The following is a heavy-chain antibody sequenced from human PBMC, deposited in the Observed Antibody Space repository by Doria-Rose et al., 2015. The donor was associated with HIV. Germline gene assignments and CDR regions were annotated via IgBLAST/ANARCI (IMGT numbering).Heavy chain of an antibody. V-gene: IGHV3-23*01. CDR3: ARVDRGAIRGASDS. CDR2: ISPSGGST. CDR1: GFSFTAYA. Sequence: ESGGGLIQPGGSLRLACEASGFSFTAYAMNWVRQAPGKGLQWVAAISPSGGSTYYVDSVKGRFTISRDNSKNMVYLQLDSLRDEDTALYYCARVDRGAIRGASDSWGQGTLVSVST. D-gene: IGHD3-10*01. J-gene: IGHJ4*02.